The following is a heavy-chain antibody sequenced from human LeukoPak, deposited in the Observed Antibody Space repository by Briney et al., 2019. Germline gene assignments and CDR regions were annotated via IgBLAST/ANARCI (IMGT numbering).Heavy chain of an antibody. CDR3: ARQRVVVAASTFDY. CDR1: GGSINTYY. CDR2: IYHSGST. D-gene: IGHD2-15*01. J-gene: IGHJ4*02. Sequence: SETLSLTCTVSGGSINTYYWTWIRQPPGKGLEWIGSIYHSGSTYYNPSLKSRVTISVDTSKNQFSLKLSSVTAADTAVYYCARQRVVVAASTFDYWGQGTLVTVSS. V-gene: IGHV4-59*08.